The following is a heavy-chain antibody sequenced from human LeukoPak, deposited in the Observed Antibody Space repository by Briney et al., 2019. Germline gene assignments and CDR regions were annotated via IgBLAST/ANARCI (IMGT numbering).Heavy chain of an antibody. V-gene: IGHV1-69*05. CDR3: ARAFSIRLPGGQPFDY. Sequence: SVKVSCKAPGGTFSRYAISWVRQAPGQGLEWMGGIIPIFGTANYAQKFQGRVTITTDESTSTAYMELSSLRSEDTAVYYCARAFSIRLPGGQPFDYWGQGTLVTVSS. J-gene: IGHJ4*02. D-gene: IGHD1-14*01. CDR2: IIPIFGTA. CDR1: GGTFSRYA.